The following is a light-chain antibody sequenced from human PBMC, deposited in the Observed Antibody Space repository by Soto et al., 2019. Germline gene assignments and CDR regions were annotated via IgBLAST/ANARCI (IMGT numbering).Light chain of an antibody. V-gene: IGKV1-6*01. CDR2: AAS. CDR1: QDIRND. CDR3: QHPWT. Sequence: AIQMTQSPTSLSASVGDRVTITCRASQDIRNDLGWYQQKPGKAPKLLIYAASRLQNGVPSRFSGSGSGTEFTLTISSLQPDDFATYYCQHPWTFGQGTKVDIK. J-gene: IGKJ1*01.